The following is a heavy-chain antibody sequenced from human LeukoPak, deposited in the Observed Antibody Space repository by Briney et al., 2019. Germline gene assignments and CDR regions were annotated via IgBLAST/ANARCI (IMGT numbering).Heavy chain of an antibody. CDR2: IKEDGSEK. V-gene: IGHV3-7*01. D-gene: IGHD3-10*01. CDR1: GFTFSSYW. J-gene: IGHJ3*02. Sequence: GGSLRLSCAASGFTFSSYWMSWVRQAPGKGLEWVANIKEDGSEKYYVDSVKGRFTISRDNAKNSLYLQMNSLRAEDTAVYYCWVYYYGSGSPPLSDAFDIWGQGTMVTVSS. CDR3: WVYYYGSGSPPLSDAFDI.